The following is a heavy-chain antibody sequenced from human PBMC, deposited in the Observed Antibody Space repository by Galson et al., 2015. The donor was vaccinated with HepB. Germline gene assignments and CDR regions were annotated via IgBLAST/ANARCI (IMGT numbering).Heavy chain of an antibody. V-gene: IGHV1-69*04. D-gene: IGHD2-15*01. CDR1: EGTFSSYA. J-gene: IGHJ6*02. CDR3: ARDPCSGGSCPLWRHYYGMDV. Sequence: SVKVSCKASEGTFSSYAISWVRQAPGQGLEWMGRIIPILGIANYAQKFQGRVTITADKSTSTAYMELSSLRSEDTAVYYCARDPCSGGSCPLWRHYYGMDVWGQGTTVTVSS. CDR2: IIPILGIA.